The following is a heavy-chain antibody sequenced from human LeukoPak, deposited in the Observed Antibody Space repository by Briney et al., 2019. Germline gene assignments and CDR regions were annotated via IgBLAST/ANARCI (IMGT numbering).Heavy chain of an antibody. J-gene: IGHJ4*02. CDR3: ASPHDSSGYYYFDY. V-gene: IGHV1-2*02. D-gene: IGHD3-22*01. Sequence: ASVKVSCKASGYTFTGYYMHWVRQAPGQGLEWMGWINPNSGGTNYAQKFQGRVTMTRDTSIGTAYMELSRLRSDDTAVYYCASPHDSSGYYYFDYWGQGTLVTVSS. CDR2: INPNSGGT. CDR1: GYTFTGYY.